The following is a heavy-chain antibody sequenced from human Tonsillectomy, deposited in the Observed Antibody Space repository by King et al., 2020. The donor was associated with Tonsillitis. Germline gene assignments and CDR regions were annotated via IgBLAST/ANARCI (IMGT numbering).Heavy chain of an antibody. CDR3: ASLPSYSYDSSGPNQYYFDY. CDR2: VYYRGST. CDR1: GGSISTYY. J-gene: IGHJ4*02. V-gene: IGHV4-59*08. D-gene: IGHD3-22*01. Sequence: VQLQESGPGLVKPSETLSLTCTVSGGSISTYYWSWIRQPPGKGLEWIGYVYYRGSTNCNPSLKSRVTILLDTSKNQFSLKLSSVTAADTAVYYCASLPSYSYDSSGPNQYYFDYWGQGTLVTVSS.